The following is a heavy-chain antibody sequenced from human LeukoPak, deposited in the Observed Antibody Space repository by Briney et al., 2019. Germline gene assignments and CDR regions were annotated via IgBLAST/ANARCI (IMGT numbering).Heavy chain of an antibody. CDR1: GGSLSTSNWF. CDR3: ARIWLAARRGGSDY. CDR2: IYYSGST. J-gene: IGHJ4*02. V-gene: IGHV4-39*01. Sequence: SETLSLTCSVSGGSLSTSNWFWGWIRPPPGRGLEWVGSIYYSGSTYYNPSLQSRVTIYVDKSKHEFSLNLRSVSDTARAGCVCARIWLAARRGGSDYWGQGTLVTVSS. D-gene: IGHD6-6*01.